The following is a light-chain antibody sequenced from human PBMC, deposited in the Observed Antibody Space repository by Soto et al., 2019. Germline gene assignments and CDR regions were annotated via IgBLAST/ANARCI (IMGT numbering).Light chain of an antibody. CDR2: LGS. CDR1: QSLLQSNGYNY. J-gene: IGKJ2*01. Sequence: DIVMTQSPLSLPVTPGEPASISCRSSQSLLQSNGYNYLDWYLQKQGQSPQLLINLGSNRASGVPDRFSGSGSGTDFTLKISRVEAEDVGVYYCMQALQTPYTLGQGTKREIK. CDR3: MQALQTPYT. V-gene: IGKV2-28*01.